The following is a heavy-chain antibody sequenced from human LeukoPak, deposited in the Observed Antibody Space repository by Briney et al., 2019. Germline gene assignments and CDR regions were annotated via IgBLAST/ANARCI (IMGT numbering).Heavy chain of an antibody. CDR2: ISGSGSTK. V-gene: IGHV3-48*03. D-gene: IGHD4-11*01. Sequence: GSLRLSCAASGFTFSSYEMNCVRQAPGKGLEWVSYISGSGSTKYYADSVKCRFNISRDNAKNSLYLQMNSLRAEDTAVYYCAREGRSTVSYYAMDVWGQGTTVVVSS. J-gene: IGHJ6*02. CDR1: GFTFSSYE. CDR3: AREGRSTVSYYAMDV.